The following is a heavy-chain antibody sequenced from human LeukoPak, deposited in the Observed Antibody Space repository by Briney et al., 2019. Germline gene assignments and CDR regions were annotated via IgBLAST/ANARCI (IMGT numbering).Heavy chain of an antibody. Sequence: SETLSLTCTVSGGSISSSSYSWGWIRQPPGKGLEWIGIISYSGSTHYNPSLKSRVYISVDPSKNQFSLKLSSVTAADTAAYYCARHSGLGVTSPYSDYWGRGTLVTVSS. CDR3: ARHSGLGVTSPYSDY. CDR2: ISYSGST. J-gene: IGHJ4*02. CDR1: GGSISSSSYS. D-gene: IGHD3-22*01. V-gene: IGHV4-39*01.